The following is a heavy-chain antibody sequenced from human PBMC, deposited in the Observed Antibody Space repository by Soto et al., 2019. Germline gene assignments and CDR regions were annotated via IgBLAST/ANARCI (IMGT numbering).Heavy chain of an antibody. CDR3: ARSPWPPNLWYAY. Sequence: PSETLSLTCTVSGGSVSSGSYYWSWIRQPPGKGLEWIGYIYYSGSTNYNPSLKSRVTISVDTSKNQFSLKLSSVTAADTAVYYCARSPWPPNLWYAYWGQGTLVTVSS. CDR2: IYYSGST. D-gene: IGHD3-10*01. J-gene: IGHJ4*02. CDR1: GGSVSSGSYY. V-gene: IGHV4-61*01.